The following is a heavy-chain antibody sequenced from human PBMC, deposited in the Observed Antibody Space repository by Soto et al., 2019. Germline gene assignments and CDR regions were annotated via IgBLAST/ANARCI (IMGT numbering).Heavy chain of an antibody. CDR3: ARDIVVVPAAPDYYYHYGMDV. CDR1: GYTFTSYA. CDR2: INAGNGNT. Sequence: ASVKVSCKASGYTFTSYAMHWVRQAPGQRLEWMGWINAGNGNTKYSQKFQGRVTITRDTSASTAYMELSSLRSEDTAVYYCARDIVVVPAAPDYYYHYGMDVWGQGTTVTVSS. V-gene: IGHV1-3*01. J-gene: IGHJ6*02. D-gene: IGHD2-2*01.